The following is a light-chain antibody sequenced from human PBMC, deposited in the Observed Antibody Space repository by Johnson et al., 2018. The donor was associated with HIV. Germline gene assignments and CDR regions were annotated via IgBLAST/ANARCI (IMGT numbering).Light chain of an antibody. CDR3: GTWDSSLSAGYV. Sequence: SVLTQPPSVSAAPGQKVTISCSGSSSNIGNNYVSWYQQLPGTAPKLLIYENNKRPSGIPDRFSGSKSATSATLGITVLQTGDEADYYCGTWDSSLSAGYVFGTGTKVTVL. CDR2: ENN. V-gene: IGLV1-51*02. J-gene: IGLJ1*01. CDR1: SSNIGNNY.